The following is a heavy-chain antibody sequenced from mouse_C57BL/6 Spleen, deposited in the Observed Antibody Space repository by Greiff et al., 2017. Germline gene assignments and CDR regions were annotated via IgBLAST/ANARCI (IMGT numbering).Heavy chain of an antibody. CDR1: GYAFTNYL. CDR3: ARSITTGAMDY. Sequence: VQLQQSGAELVRPGTSVKVSCKASGYAFTNYLIEWVKQRPGQGLEWIGVINPGSGGTNYNEKFKGKATLTADKSSSTAYMQLSSLTSEDSAVYFCARSITTGAMDYWGQGTSVTVSS. J-gene: IGHJ4*01. V-gene: IGHV1-54*01. CDR2: INPGSGGT. D-gene: IGHD1-1*01.